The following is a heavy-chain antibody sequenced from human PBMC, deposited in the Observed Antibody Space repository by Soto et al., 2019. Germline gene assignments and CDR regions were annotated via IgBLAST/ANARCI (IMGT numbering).Heavy chain of an antibody. CDR1: GFTFSSYG. CDR3: ARDIRSGSFYGMDV. D-gene: IGHD1-26*01. J-gene: IGHJ6*02. Sequence: GGSLRLSCAASGFTFSSYGMHWVRQAPGKGLEWVAVIWYDGSNKYYADSVKGRFTISRDNSKNTLYLQMNSLRAEDTAVYYCARDIRSGSFYGMDVWGQGTTVTVSS. CDR2: IWYDGSNK. V-gene: IGHV3-33*01.